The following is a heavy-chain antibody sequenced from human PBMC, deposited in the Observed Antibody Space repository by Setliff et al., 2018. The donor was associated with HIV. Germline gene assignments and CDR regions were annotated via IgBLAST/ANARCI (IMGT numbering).Heavy chain of an antibody. CDR3: ARVPHRVVGTTTLLYHFDY. D-gene: IGHD1-26*01. CDR2: IHHSGTT. V-gene: IGHV4-38-2*01. Sequence: PSETLSLTCAVSGYSISSGYYWAWIRQSPGKGLDWIGSIHHSGTTHYNPSPKSRVTISVDTATNQVSLQVNSVTAVDTAVYYCARVPHRVVGTTTLLYHFDYWGLGTLVTVSS. J-gene: IGHJ4*02. CDR1: GYSISSGYY.